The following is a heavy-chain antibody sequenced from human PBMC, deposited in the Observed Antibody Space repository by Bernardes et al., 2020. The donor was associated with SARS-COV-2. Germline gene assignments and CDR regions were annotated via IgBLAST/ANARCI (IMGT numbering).Heavy chain of an antibody. CDR2: INPDSGGT. CDR1: GYTFTAYY. CDR3: ARGGAYIHFGY. D-gene: IGHD3-16*01. V-gene: IGHV1-2*02. J-gene: IGHJ4*02. Sequence: ASVKVSCKASGYTFTAYYMHWVRQAPGQGLEWMGWINPDSGGTNYPQKFQCRVTMTRDTSISIAYMELSSLRSDDTAVYYCARGGAYIHFGYWGQGTPVTVSS.